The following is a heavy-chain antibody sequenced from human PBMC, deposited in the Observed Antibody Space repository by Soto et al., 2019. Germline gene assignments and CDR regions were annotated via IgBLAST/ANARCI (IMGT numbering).Heavy chain of an antibody. Sequence: PSETLSLTCTVSGGSISSYYWSWIRQPPGKGLEWIGYIYYSGSTNYNPSLKSRVTISVDTSKNQFSLKLSSVTAADTAVYYCARIDHLLLFDYWCQGTLVTVSS. V-gene: IGHV4-59*01. CDR2: IYYSGST. CDR1: GGSISSYY. D-gene: IGHD3-22*01. CDR3: ARIDHLLLFDY. J-gene: IGHJ4*02.